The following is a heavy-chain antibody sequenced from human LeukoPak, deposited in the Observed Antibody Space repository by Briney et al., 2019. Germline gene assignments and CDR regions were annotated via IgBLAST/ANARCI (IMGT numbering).Heavy chain of an antibody. J-gene: IGHJ3*02. CDR1: GYSISSGYY. V-gene: IGHV4-38-2*02. D-gene: IGHD3-10*01. Sequence: SETLSLTCTVSGYSISSGYYWGWIRQPPGKGLEWIGSIYHSGSTYYNPSLKSRVTISVDTSKNQFSLKLSSVTAADTAVYYCARDLIYYGSGTNAFDIWGQGTMVTVSS. CDR2: IYHSGST. CDR3: ARDLIYYGSGTNAFDI.